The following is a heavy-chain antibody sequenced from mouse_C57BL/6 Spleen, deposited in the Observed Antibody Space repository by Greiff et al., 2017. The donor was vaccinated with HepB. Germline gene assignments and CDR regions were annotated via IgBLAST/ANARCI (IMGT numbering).Heavy chain of an antibody. D-gene: IGHD3-2*02. CDR1: GYTFTSYW. CDR2: IDPSDSYT. Sequence: QVQLQQPGAELVMPGASVKLSCKASGYTFTSYWMHWVKQRPGQGLEWIGEIDPSDSYTNYNQKFKGKSTLTVDKSSSTAYMQLSSLTSEDSAVYYCGTQRRLHAMDYWGQGTSVTVSS. V-gene: IGHV1-69*01. J-gene: IGHJ4*01. CDR3: GTQRRLHAMDY.